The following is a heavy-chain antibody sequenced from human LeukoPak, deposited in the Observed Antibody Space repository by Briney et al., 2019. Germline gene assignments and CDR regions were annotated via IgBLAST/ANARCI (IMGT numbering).Heavy chain of an antibody. CDR3: VRDPHCSGGSCYSVGFDY. CDR2: ISSSSSYI. V-gene: IGHV3-21*01. J-gene: IGHJ4*02. D-gene: IGHD2-15*01. Sequence: GGSLRLSCAASGFTFSSYSMNWVRQAPGKGLEWVSSISSSSSYIYYADSVKGRFTISRDNAKNSLYLQMNNLRAEDTAIYYCVRDPHCSGGSCYSVGFDYWGQGVLVTVSS. CDR1: GFTFSSYS.